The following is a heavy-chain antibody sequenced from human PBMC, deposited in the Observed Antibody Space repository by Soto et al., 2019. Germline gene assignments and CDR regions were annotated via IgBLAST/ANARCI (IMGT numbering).Heavy chain of an antibody. CDR3: ARDPTQVATLRQGNYYGVDF. J-gene: IGHJ6*02. D-gene: IGHD5-12*01. Sequence: GGSLRLSCAASGFTFNEYGMQWVRQAPGKGLEWVAVIWYDGKNKYYADAVKGRFTISRDDSRSTVYLQMDSLRDEDTAVYYCARDPTQVATLRQGNYYGVDFWGQGTTVTVSS. CDR2: IWYDGKNK. CDR1: GFTFNEYG. V-gene: IGHV3-33*01.